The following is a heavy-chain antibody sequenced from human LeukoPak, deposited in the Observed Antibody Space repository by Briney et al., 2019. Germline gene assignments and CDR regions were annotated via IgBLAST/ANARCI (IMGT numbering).Heavy chain of an antibody. V-gene: IGHV1-24*01. CDR2: FDPEDGET. J-gene: IGHJ6*02. D-gene: IGHD3-3*01. Sequence: EASVKVSCKVSGYTLTELSMHWARQAPGKGLEWMGGFDPEDGETIYAQKFQGRVTMTEDTSTDTAYMELSSLRSEDTAVYYCATAIPYDFWSGYPTPYGMDVWGQGTTVTVSS. CDR1: GYTLTELS. CDR3: ATAIPYDFWSGYPTPYGMDV.